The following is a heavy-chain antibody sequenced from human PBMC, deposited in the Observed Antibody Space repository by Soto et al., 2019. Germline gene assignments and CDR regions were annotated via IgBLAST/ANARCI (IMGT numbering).Heavy chain of an antibody. CDR1: GGSISSGGHS. CDR3: ARAGAKRSSEWPNGFDP. CDR2: IYHSGST. Sequence: QLQLQESGSGLVQPSQTLSLTCAVSGGSISSGGHSWSWIRQPPGKGLERIGYIYHSGSTFYNPSRRSRVTISVDRSKNEFSLKMNSVTAADTAIYYCARAGAKRSSEWPNGFDPWGQGTLVTVSS. J-gene: IGHJ5*02. V-gene: IGHV4-30-2*01. D-gene: IGHD3-3*01.